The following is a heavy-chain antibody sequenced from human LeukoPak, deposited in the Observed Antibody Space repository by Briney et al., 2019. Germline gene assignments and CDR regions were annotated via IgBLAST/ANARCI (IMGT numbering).Heavy chain of an antibody. CDR3: ARVGAAAAGLYGMDV. D-gene: IGHD6-13*01. CDR1: GFTVSNNY. V-gene: IGHV3-66*01. Sequence: PGVSLRLSCAASGFTVSNNYMSWVRQAPGKGLEWVSIIYSGGSTYYADSVKGRFTISRDNSKNTLYLQMNSLRAEDTSVYYCARVGAAAAGLYGMDVWGQGTTVSVSS. CDR2: IYSGGST. J-gene: IGHJ6*02.